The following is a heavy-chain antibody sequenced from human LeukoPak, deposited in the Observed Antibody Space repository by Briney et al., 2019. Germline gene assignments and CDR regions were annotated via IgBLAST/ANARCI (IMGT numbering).Heavy chain of an antibody. J-gene: IGHJ5*02. CDR2: ISACNGNT. CDR3: AILYGSGFDP. V-gene: IGHV1-18*01. CDR1: GYTFTSYG. Sequence: GASVKVSCEASGYTFTSYGIIWVRQAPGQGLEWMGWISACNGNTNYAQKLQGRVTMTTDTSTSTAYMELRSLRSDDTAVYYCAILYGSGFDPWGQGTLVTVSS. D-gene: IGHD3-10*01.